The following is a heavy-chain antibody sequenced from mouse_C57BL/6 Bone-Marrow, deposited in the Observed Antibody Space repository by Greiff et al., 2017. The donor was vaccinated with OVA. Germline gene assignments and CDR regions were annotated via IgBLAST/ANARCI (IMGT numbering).Heavy chain of an antibody. CDR2: IWRGGST. CDR3: AKNSPGFAY. J-gene: IGHJ3*01. V-gene: IGHV2-5*01. Sequence: QVQLQQSGPGLVQPSQSLSITCTVSGFSLTSYGVHWVRQSPGKGLEWLGVIWRGGSTDYNAALMSRLSITKDNSKSQVFFKMNSLQADDTAIYYCAKNSPGFAYWGQGTLVTVSA. D-gene: IGHD6-1*01. CDR1: GFSLTSYG.